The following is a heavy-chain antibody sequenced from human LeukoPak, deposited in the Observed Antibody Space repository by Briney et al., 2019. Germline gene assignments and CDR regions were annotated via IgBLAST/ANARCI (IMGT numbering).Heavy chain of an antibody. CDR1: GGSISSGGYY. V-gene: IGHV4-31*03. D-gene: IGHD2-2*02. J-gene: IGHJ3*02. Sequence: PSQTLSLTCTVSGGSISSGGYYWSWIRQHPGKGLEWIGYIYYSGSTYYNPSLKSRVTISVDTSKNQFSLKLSSVTAADTAVYYCARGYCSSTSCNTDAFDIWGQGTMVTVSS. CDR2: IYYSGST. CDR3: ARGYCSSTSCNTDAFDI.